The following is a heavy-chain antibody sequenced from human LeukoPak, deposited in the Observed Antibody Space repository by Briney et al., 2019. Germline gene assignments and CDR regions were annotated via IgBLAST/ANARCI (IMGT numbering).Heavy chain of an antibody. CDR3: AKEPTVFTISSLGVDY. CDR2: ISGSGGST. J-gene: IGHJ4*02. V-gene: IGHV3-23*01. D-gene: IGHD3-3*01. CDR1: GFTFSSYA. Sequence: GGSLRLSCAASGFTFSSYAMSWVRHAPGKGREWVSAISGSGGSTYYADSVKGRYTISRDNSKNTLYLQMNRLRAEDTAVYYCAKEPTVFTISSLGVDYWGQGTLVTVSS.